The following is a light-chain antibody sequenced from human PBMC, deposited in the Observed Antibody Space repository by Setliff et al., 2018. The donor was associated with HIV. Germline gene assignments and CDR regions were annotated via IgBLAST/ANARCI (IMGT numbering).Light chain of an antibody. Sequence: IVMTQSPDSLAVSLGERATVKCKSSQSLLSSADNYNYLAWYQQKTGQPPKLLFYWASGRESGVPDRFSVSGSATDFTLTITNLQAEDVAVYYCQQYYSSPITFGGGTKVDIK. CDR1: QSLLSSADNYNY. V-gene: IGKV4-1*01. J-gene: IGKJ4*01. CDR2: WAS. CDR3: QQYYSSPIT.